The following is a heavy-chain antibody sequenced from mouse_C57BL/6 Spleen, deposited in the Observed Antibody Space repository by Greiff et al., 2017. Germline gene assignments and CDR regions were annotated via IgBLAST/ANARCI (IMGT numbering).Heavy chain of an antibody. V-gene: IGHV14-2*01. D-gene: IGHD1-1*01. Sequence: VQLQQSGAELVKPGASVKLSCTASGFNIKDYYMHWVKQRTEQGLEWIGRLDPEDGETKYAPKFQGKATIPADTSSNTAYLQLSSLTSEDPAVYYCARRGGYGSLYWYFDVWGTGTTVTVSS. CDR3: ARRGGYGSLYWYFDV. CDR1: GFNIKDYY. CDR2: LDPEDGET. J-gene: IGHJ1*03.